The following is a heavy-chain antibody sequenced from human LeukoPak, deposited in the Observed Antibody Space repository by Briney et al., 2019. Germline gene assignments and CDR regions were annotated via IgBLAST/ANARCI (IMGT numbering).Heavy chain of an antibody. J-gene: IGHJ4*02. V-gene: IGHV3-7*01. CDR3: AALYCSSTSCNGDFDY. Sequence: GGSLRLSCAASGFTFSSYWMSWVRQAPGKGLEWVANIKQDGSEKYYVDSVKGRFTISRDNAKNSLYLQMNSLRAEDTSVYYCAALYCSSTSCNGDFDYWGQGTLVTVSS. CDR2: IKQDGSEK. D-gene: IGHD2-2*01. CDR1: GFTFSSYW.